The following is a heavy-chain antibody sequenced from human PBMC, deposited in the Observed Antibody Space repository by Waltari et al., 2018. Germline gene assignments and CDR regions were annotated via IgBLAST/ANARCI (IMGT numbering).Heavy chain of an antibody. CDR2: ISSSSSTI. J-gene: IGHJ3*02. D-gene: IGHD1-26*01. V-gene: IGHV3-48*04. CDR3: AREIGIGAFDI. CDR1: GFPFSSSS. Sequence: EVQLVESGGGLVQPGGSLRLSCAASGFPFSSSSMNWVRQAPGKGLEWVSYISSSSSTIYYADSVKGRFTISRDNAKNSLYLQMNSLRAEDTAVYYCAREIGIGAFDIWGQGTMVTVSS.